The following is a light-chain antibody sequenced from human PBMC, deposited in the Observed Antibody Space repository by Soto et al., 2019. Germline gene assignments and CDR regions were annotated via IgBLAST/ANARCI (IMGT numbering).Light chain of an antibody. CDR2: DNN. J-gene: IGLJ1*01. CDR3: GTWDSSLGAYV. Sequence: QSVLAQLPSLSAAPGQKVSISCSGTSANIGNNYVSWYQQLPETAPRHLIYDNNKRPSGIPDRFSGSKSGTSATLDITGLQTGDEADYYCGTWDSSLGAYVFGAGTKVTVL. CDR1: SANIGNNY. V-gene: IGLV1-51*01.